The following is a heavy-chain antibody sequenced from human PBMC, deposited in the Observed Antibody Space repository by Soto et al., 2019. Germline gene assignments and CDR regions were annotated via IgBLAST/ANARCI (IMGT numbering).Heavy chain of an antibody. J-gene: IGHJ4*02. Sequence: QVQLVESGGGVVQPGRSLRLSCAASGFTFSSYAVHWVRQAPGKGLEWVAVISYDGSNKYYADSVKGRFTISRDNSKNTLYLQMNSLRAEDTAVYYCARDQGPYGDYYFDYWGQGTLVTVSS. V-gene: IGHV3-30-3*01. CDR3: ARDQGPYGDYYFDY. CDR2: ISYDGSNK. CDR1: GFTFSSYA. D-gene: IGHD4-17*01.